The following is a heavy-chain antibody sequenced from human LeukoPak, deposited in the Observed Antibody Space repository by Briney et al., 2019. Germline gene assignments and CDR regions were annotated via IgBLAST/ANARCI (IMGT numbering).Heavy chain of an antibody. CDR1: GCSISSGSYY. CDR2: IYTSGST. D-gene: IGHD3-16*01. Sequence: SQTLSLTCTVSGCSISSGSYYWSWIRQPAGKGLEWIGRIYTSGSTNYNPSLKSRVTISVDTSKNQFSLKLSSVTAADTAVYYCARVVSGAWAFDYWGQGTLVTVSS. J-gene: IGHJ4*02. V-gene: IGHV4-61*02. CDR3: ARVVSGAWAFDY.